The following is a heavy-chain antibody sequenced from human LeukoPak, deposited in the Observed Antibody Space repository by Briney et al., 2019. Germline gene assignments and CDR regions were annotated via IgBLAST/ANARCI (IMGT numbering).Heavy chain of an antibody. CDR2: ISGSGGSK. J-gene: IGHJ4*02. V-gene: IGHV3-23*01. CDR1: GFTFSSYA. CDR3: AKDPRSYSSSIAESGY. Sequence: GSLRLSCAASGFTFSSYAMSWVRRAPGKGLEWVSAISGSGGSKYYAASVKGRFTISRDNSKNTLYLQMNSLRAADTAVYYCAKDPRSYSSSIAESGYWGQGTLVTVSS. D-gene: IGHD6-13*01.